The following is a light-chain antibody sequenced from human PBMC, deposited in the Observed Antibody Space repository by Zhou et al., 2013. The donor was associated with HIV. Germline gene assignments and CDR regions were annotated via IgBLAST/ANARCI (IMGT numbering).Light chain of an antibody. V-gene: IGKV1-39*01. Sequence: DIQMTQSPSSLSASVGDRVTITCQASQDISNFLNWYQQKPGKAPSLLIYDASSLETGVPSRFSGSGSGTDFTLTISSLQPEDFATYYCQQSYSTPYSFGQGTKLEIK. CDR2: DAS. CDR1: QDISNF. CDR3: QQSYSTPYS. J-gene: IGKJ2*03.